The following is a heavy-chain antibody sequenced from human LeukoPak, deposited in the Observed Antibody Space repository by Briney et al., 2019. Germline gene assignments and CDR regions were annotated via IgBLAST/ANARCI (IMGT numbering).Heavy chain of an antibody. J-gene: IGHJ4*02. D-gene: IGHD5-18*01. CDR2: ISDDATNK. V-gene: IGHV3-30*03. CDR1: GFTFINFG. Sequence: GSLRLSCAASGFTFINFGMHWVRPAPGKGLEWVALISDDATNKYSADSVKGRFTISRDNSKNTLYLQMNSLRPEDTAVYYCATRGYSYGSFDCWGQGTLVTVSS. CDR3: ATRGYSYGSFDC.